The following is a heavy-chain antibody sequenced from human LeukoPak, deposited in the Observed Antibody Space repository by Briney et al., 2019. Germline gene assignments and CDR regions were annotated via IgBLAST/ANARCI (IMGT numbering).Heavy chain of an antibody. D-gene: IGHD3-22*01. CDR2: IKTKAESYAT. CDR1: GFTFSGSA. CDR3: AKEGTSGYYVNY. Sequence: GGSLRLSCAASGFTFSGSAIHWVRQASGKGLEWVARIKTKAESYATAYVASVKGRFTISRDDSKNTAYLQMNSLRAEDTALYYCAKEGTSGYYVNYWGQGTLVTVSS. V-gene: IGHV3-73*01. J-gene: IGHJ4*02.